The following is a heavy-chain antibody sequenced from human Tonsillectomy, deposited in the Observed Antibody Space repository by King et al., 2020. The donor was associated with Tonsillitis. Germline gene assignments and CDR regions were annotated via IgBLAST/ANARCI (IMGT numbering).Heavy chain of an antibody. CDR2: IKSKTDGETT. J-gene: IGHJ4*02. CDR3: TPTGYSSTWSNY. V-gene: IGHV3-15*01. CDR1: VFTLSNAW. D-gene: IGHD6-13*01. Sequence: VQLVESGGGLVRPGGSLRLSCAASVFTLSNAWMSWVRQAPGKGLEWVGRIKSKTDGETTDYAAPVKGRFTISRDDSKNMLYLQMNSLKTEDTAVYYCTPTGYSSTWSNYWGQGTLVTVSS.